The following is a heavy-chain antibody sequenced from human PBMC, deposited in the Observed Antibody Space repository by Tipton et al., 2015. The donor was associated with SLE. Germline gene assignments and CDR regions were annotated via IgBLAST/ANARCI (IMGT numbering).Heavy chain of an antibody. J-gene: IGHJ4*02. CDR2: IYYSGST. D-gene: IGHD4-17*01. CDR1: GGSISSSSYY. Sequence: TLSLTCTVSGGSISSSSYYWGWFRQPPGKGLEWIGSIYYSGSTYYNPSLKSRVTISVDTSKNQFSLKLSSVTAADTAVYYCASLFYGDFAYYFDYWGQGTLVTVSS. CDR3: ASLFYGDFAYYFDY. V-gene: IGHV4-39*07.